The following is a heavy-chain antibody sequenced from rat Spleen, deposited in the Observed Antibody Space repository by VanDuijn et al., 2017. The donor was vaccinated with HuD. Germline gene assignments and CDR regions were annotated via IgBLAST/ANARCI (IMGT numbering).Heavy chain of an antibody. J-gene: IGHJ2*01. CDR3: TSGGYNLSLDY. V-gene: IGHV5-7*01. D-gene: IGHD1-4*01. Sequence: EVQLVESGGGLVQPGRSMKLSCAASGFNFSDYAMTWVRQAPKKGLEWVATISSDGTTTYYRDSVKGRFTISRDNAKSSLYLQMDSLRSGDTATYFCTSGGYNLSLDYWGQGVMVTVSS. CDR2: ISSDGTTT. CDR1: GFNFSDYA.